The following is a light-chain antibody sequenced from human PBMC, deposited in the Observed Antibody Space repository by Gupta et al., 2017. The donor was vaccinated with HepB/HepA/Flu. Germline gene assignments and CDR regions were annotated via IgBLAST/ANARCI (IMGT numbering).Light chain of an antibody. CDR2: KAS. CDR3: QQYASNSPWT. V-gene: IGKV1-5*03. J-gene: IGKJ1*01. CDR1: QSINYW. Sequence: DIQMTQSPSTLSASVGDRVTITCRASQSINYWLAWFQQKPGKAPKVLIYKASNLESGVPSRFSGSGSGKELTLTISRRQQDDFATYYCQQYASNSPWTFGQGTRVEVK.